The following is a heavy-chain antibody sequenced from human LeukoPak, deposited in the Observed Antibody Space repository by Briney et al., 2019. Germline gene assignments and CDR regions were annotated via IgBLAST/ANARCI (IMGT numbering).Heavy chain of an antibody. Sequence: GGSLRLSCAASGFTFSSYAMSWVGQPPGKGREGVSAIRGSGGGTYYADSVKGRFTISRDNSKNTLYLQMNSLRAEDTAVYYCARDGGLSSSWTNPDFDYWGQGTLVTVSS. CDR2: IRGSGGGT. D-gene: IGHD6-13*01. J-gene: IGHJ4*02. V-gene: IGHV3-23*01. CDR3: ARDGGLSSSWTNPDFDY. CDR1: GFTFSSYA.